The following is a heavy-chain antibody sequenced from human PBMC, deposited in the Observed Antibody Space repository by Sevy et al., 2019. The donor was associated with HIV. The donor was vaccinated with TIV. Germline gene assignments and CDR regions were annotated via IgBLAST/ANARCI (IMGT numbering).Heavy chain of an antibody. J-gene: IGHJ4*02. CDR1: GFSISGYG. Sequence: GGSLRLSCAASGFSISGYGMHWVRQAPGKGLEWVAVIWYDGTNNEYADSVKGRFTISRDNSKNTLYLQMNSQRAEDTAVYYCAREDIRVAGIGYYFHSWGQGTLVTVSS. D-gene: IGHD6-19*01. CDR3: AREDIRVAGIGYYFHS. CDR2: IWYDGTNN. V-gene: IGHV3-33*01.